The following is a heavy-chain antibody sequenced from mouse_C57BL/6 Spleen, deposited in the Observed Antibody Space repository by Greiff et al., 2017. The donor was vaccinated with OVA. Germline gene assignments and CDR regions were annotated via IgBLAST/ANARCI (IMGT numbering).Heavy chain of an antibody. D-gene: IGHD1-1*01. Sequence: VQLQQSGAELVRPGTSVKVSCKASGYAFTNYLIEWVKQRPGQGLEWIGVINPGSGGTNYNEKFKGKATLTADKSSSTAYMQLSSLTSEDSAVYFCARGGTSFITTVVAHFDYWGQGTTLTVSS. CDR1: GYAFTNYL. V-gene: IGHV1-54*01. CDR3: ARGGTSFITTVVAHFDY. J-gene: IGHJ2*01. CDR2: INPGSGGT.